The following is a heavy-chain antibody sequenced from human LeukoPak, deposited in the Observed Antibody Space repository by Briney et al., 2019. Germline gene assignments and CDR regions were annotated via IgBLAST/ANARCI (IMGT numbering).Heavy chain of an antibody. V-gene: IGHV3-13*01. J-gene: IGHJ3*01. CDR3: AREGRMGTADAFDV. Sequence: GGSLRLSCAASGFTFNNYEMHWVHQTAGKGLEWVSAVGIAGDTSYAGSVKGRFSISRDNAESSLFLQMNSLRAGDTAVYYCAREGRMGTADAFDVWGQGTMVTVSS. CDR1: GFTFNNYE. D-gene: IGHD1-14*01. CDR2: VGIAGDT.